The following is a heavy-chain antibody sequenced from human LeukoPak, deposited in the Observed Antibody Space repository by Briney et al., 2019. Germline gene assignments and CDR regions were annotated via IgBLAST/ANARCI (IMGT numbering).Heavy chain of an antibody. J-gene: IGHJ4*02. CDR3: ARDLNWETY. V-gene: IGHV3-48*03. Sequence: GGSLRLSCAASGFTFSSYEMNWVRQAPGKGLEWVSYISSSGSTIYYADSVKGRFTISRDNAKNSLYLQMNSLRVEDAAVYYCARDLNWETYWGQGTLVTVSS. CDR1: GFTFSSYE. D-gene: IGHD1-26*01. CDR2: ISSSGSTI.